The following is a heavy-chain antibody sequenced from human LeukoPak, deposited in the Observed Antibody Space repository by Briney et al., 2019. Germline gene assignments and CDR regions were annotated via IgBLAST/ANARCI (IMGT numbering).Heavy chain of an antibody. D-gene: IGHD2-2*01. J-gene: IGHJ6*02. CDR1: GYTFTGYY. CDR3: AREKVRQSGMDV. CDR2: INPNSGGT. Sequence: ASVKVSCKASGYTFTGYYMHWVRQAPGQGLEWMGRINPNSGGTNYAQKFQGRVTMTRDTSISTAYMELSRLKSDDTAVYYCAREKVRQSGMDVWGQGATVTVSS. V-gene: IGHV1-2*06.